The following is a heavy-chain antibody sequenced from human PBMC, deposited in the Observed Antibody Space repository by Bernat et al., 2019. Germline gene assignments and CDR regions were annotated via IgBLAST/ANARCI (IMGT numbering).Heavy chain of an antibody. V-gene: IGHV3-21*01. D-gene: IGHD3-16*01. CDR1: GFTFSSYS. CDR3: ARVIYDYISAFDI. J-gene: IGHJ3*02. Sequence: EVQLVESGEGLVKPGGSLRLSCAASGFTFSSYSMNWVRQAPGKGLEWVSSISSSSSYIYYADSVKGRFTISRDNAKNSLYLQMNSLRAEDTAVYYCARVIYDYISAFDIWGQGTMVTVSS. CDR2: ISSSSSYI.